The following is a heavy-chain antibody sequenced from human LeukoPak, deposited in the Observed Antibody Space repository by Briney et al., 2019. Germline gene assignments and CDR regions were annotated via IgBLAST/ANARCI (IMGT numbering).Heavy chain of an antibody. CDR3: ARFLKNPVNRRGPANYYMDV. CDR1: GYTFTSYD. CDR2: MNPNSGNT. Sequence: ASVKVSCKASGYTFTSYDINWVRQATGQGLEWMGWMNPNSGNTGYAQKFQGRVTITRNTSISTAYMELSSVRSEDTAVYYCARFLKNPVNRRGPANYYMDVWGKGTTVTISS. V-gene: IGHV1-8*03. D-gene: IGHD2/OR15-2a*01. J-gene: IGHJ6*03.